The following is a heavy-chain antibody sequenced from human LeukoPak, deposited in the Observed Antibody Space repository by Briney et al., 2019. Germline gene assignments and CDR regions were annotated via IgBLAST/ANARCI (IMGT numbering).Heavy chain of an antibody. J-gene: IGHJ6*03. CDR3: ARQRADYFYHYMDV. Sequence: PSETLSLTCAVYGGSFSGYYRSWIRQPPGKGLEWLGNIYYSGTTFYTSSLKSRVTISTDMSKNQFSLRLTSVTAADTAVYYCARQRADYFYHYMDVWGKGTTVIVSS. CDR1: GGSFSGYY. V-gene: IGHV4-34*01. CDR2: IYYSGTT.